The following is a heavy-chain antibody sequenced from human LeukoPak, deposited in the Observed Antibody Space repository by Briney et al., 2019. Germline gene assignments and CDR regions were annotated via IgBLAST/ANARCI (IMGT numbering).Heavy chain of an antibody. Sequence: VASVTVSCTSSGYTFTGYYMHWVRQAPGQGREWMGWINPNSGGTNYAQKFQGRVTMTRDTSISTAYMELSRLRSDDTAVYYCARDVYHTGDGYWGQGTLVTVSS. D-gene: IGHD2-8*02. J-gene: IGHJ4*02. CDR2: INPNSGGT. CDR3: ARDVYHTGDGY. CDR1: GYTFTGYY. V-gene: IGHV1-2*02.